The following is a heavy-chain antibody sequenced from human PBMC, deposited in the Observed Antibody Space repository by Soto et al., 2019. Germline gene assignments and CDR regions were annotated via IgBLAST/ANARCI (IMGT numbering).Heavy chain of an antibody. Sequence: QVQLVESGGGVVQPGRSLRLSCAASGFTFSSYGMHSVRQAPGKGLEWVAVISYDGSNKYYADSVKGRFTISRDNSKNTLYLQMNSLRAEDTAVYYCAKDITLRVVVAANDAFDIWGQGTMVTVSS. V-gene: IGHV3-30*18. J-gene: IGHJ3*02. D-gene: IGHD2-15*01. CDR2: ISYDGSNK. CDR3: AKDITLRVVVAANDAFDI. CDR1: GFTFSSYG.